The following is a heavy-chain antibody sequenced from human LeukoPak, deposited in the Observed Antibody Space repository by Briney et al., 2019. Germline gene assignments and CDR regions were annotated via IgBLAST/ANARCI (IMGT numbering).Heavy chain of an antibody. CDR2: ISGSGGST. Sequence: GGSRRLSCAASGFTFSSYAMSWVRQAPGKGLEWVSAISGSGGSTYYADSVKGRFTISRDNSKNTLYLQMNSLRAEDTAVYYCAKGWRCSGGSCYSPAFDIWGQGTMVTVSS. CDR1: GFTFSSYA. V-gene: IGHV3-23*01. D-gene: IGHD2-15*01. J-gene: IGHJ3*02. CDR3: AKGWRCSGGSCYSPAFDI.